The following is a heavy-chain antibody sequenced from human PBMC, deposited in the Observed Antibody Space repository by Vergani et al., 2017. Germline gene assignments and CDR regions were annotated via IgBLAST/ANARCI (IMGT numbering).Heavy chain of an antibody. D-gene: IGHD6-6*01. Sequence: EVQLLESGGGLVQPGGSLRLSCAASGFTFSSYAMSWVRQAPGKGLEWVSAISGIGGSTSYADSVKGRFTISRDTSKNTLYLQMNSLRAEDTAVYYCARVSQLVHAFDIWGQGTMVTVSS. CDR1: GFTFSSYA. CDR2: ISGIGGST. CDR3: ARVSQLVHAFDI. V-gene: IGHV3-23*01. J-gene: IGHJ3*02.